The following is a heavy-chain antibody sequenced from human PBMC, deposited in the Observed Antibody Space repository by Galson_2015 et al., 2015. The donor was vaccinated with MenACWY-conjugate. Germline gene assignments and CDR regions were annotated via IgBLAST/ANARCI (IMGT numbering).Heavy chain of an antibody. J-gene: IGHJ6*02. D-gene: IGHD1-26*01. Sequence: QSGAEVKKPGESLKISCKGSGYSFTNYWIGWVLQMPGRGLEWMGLIDPHNSNTRYSPSFQGQVTISADESISTAFLQWSSLKASDTAMYYCARHPPGGRGMDVWGRGTTVTVSS. CDR3: ARHPPGGRGMDV. CDR2: IDPHNSNT. V-gene: IGHV5-51*01. CDR1: GYSFTNYW.